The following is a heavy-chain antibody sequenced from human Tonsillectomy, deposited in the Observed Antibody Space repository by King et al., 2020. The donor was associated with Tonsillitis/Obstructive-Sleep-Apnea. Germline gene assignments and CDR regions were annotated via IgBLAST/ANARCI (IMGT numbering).Heavy chain of an antibody. CDR1: GYTFTNYG. CDR2: ISGNNDNT. D-gene: IGHD3-9*01. J-gene: IGHJ5*02. CDR3: ARDTQDEQERYFDWLLGVNWFDP. V-gene: IGHV1-18*01. Sequence: VQLVQSGAAVQKPGASVRVSCKASGYTFTNYGITWVRQAPGQGLEWMGWISGNNDNTNYAQKLQGRITMTTDKSTSTAYMELRSLRSDDTAVYYCARDTQDEQERYFDWLLGVNWFDPWGQGTLVTVSS.